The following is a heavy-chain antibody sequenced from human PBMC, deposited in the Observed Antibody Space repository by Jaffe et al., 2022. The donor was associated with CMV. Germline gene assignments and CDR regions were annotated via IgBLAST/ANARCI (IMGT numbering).Heavy chain of an antibody. CDR1: GVTFRDFY. J-gene: IGHJ4*02. Sequence: QLVESGGGLVKPGGSLRLSCAGSGVTFRDFYMSWIRQAPGQGLEWLAYISSSGHVTHYADSVRGRFTVSRDNAKNSLYLEMNSLRADDTAVYYCARDPQTGDGYTFDLWGQGTLVAVSS. V-gene: IGHV3-11*01. CDR2: ISSSGHVT. D-gene: IGHD1-1*01. CDR3: ARDPQTGDGYTFDL.